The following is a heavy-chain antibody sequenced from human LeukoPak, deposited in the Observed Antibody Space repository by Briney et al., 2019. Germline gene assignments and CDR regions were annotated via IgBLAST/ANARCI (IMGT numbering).Heavy chain of an antibody. CDR3: ARVRGYCSSTICYRYYFDY. Sequence: SETLSLTCTVSGYSISSGYYWGWIRQPPGKGLEWIGTIYHSGSTYYNPSLKSRVTISVDTSKNQFSLKLTSVTAADMAVYYCARVRGYCSSTICYRYYFDYWGQGSLATVSS. CDR1: GYSISSGYY. J-gene: IGHJ4*02. V-gene: IGHV4-38-2*02. D-gene: IGHD2-2*01. CDR2: IYHSGST.